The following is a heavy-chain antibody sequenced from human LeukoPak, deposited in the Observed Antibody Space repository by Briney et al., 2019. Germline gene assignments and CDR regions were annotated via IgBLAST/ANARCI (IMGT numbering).Heavy chain of an antibody. D-gene: IGHD6-13*01. CDR1: GGTFSSYA. Sequence: GASVKVSCKAPGGTFSSYAISWVRQAPGQGLEWMGRIIPILGIANYAQKFQGRVTITADKSTSTAYMELSSLRSEDTAVYYCARKNYGIAAAIRQSDDYWGQGTLVTVSS. CDR2: IIPILGIA. J-gene: IGHJ4*02. CDR3: ARKNYGIAAAIRQSDDY. V-gene: IGHV1-69*04.